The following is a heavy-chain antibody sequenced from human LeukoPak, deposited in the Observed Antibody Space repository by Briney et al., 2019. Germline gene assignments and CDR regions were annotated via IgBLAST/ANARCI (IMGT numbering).Heavy chain of an antibody. CDR3: ASEYYYDTSGYYSLAY. J-gene: IGHJ4*02. V-gene: IGHV4-61*02. D-gene: IGHD3-22*01. CDR1: GGSISISNYY. CDR2: IYTSGST. Sequence: NPSETLSLTYTVSGGSISISNYYWSWIRQPAGKGLEWIGRIYTSGSTNYNPSLKSRVTMSLDTSKNLFSLELSSVTAADTAVYYCASEYYYDTSGYYSLAYWGQGTLVTVSS.